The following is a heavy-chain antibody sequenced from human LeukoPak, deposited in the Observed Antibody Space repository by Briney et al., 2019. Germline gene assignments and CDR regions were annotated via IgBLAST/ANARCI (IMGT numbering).Heavy chain of an antibody. D-gene: IGHD2-21*02. CDR1: GDSIISSY. V-gene: IGHV4-59*01. CDR2: MKFNGKT. Sequence: GSGPTLVNPSETLSLTCTVSGDSIISSYWSWIRQPPGKGLEWIAYMKFNGKTDYNPPLKSRVTISLDTSKNQFSLILNSVTTADTAVYYCARAPPRRCPGNDCYPIFDFWGQGSLVTVSS. CDR3: ARAPPRRCPGNDCYPIFDF. J-gene: IGHJ4*02.